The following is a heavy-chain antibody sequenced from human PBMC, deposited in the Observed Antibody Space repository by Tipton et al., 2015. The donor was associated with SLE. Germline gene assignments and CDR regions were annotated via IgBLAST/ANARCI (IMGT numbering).Heavy chain of an antibody. V-gene: IGHV4-34*01. D-gene: IGHD4/OR15-4a*01. CDR2: INHSGST. CDR1: GGSFSGYY. CDR3: ARDPTWERGMVLAFDI. Sequence: GLVKPSETLSLTCAVYGGSFSGYYWSWIRQPPGKGLEWIGEINHSGSTNYNPSLKSRVTISVDTSKNQFSLKLSSVTAADTAVYYCARDPTWERGMVLAFDIWGQGTMVTVSS. J-gene: IGHJ3*02.